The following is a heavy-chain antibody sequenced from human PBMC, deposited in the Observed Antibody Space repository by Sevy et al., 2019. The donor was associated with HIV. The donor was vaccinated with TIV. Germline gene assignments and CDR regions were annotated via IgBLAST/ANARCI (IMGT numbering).Heavy chain of an antibody. D-gene: IGHD1-26*01. CDR1: GFSFSYYG. CDR2: ISHDGIKK. CDR3: ANAYSGSYSHSYLYALDV. J-gene: IGHJ6*02. V-gene: IGHV3-30*18. Sequence: GGSLRLSCIGSGFSFSYYGINWVRQSPGKGLDWVALISHDGIKKYYADSVKGRFTISRDNSKNTVYLEMNSLRNEDTAIYFCANAYSGSYSHSYLYALDVWGQGTTVTVSS.